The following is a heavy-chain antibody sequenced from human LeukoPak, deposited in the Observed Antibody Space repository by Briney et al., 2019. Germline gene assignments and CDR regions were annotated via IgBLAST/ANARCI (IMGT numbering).Heavy chain of an antibody. CDR2: ISYSGST. CDR3: ARNLYDSSGSMGIYTFDY. D-gene: IGHD3-22*01. V-gene: IGHV4-59*01. J-gene: IGHJ4*02. CDR1: GGSIGSYY. Sequence: PSETLSLTCTVSGGSIGSYYWSWIRQPPGKGLEWIGYISYSGSTNCNPSLKSRVTISVDTSKNQLSLRLSSVTAADTAVYFCARNLYDSSGSMGIYTFDYWGQGTLVTVSS.